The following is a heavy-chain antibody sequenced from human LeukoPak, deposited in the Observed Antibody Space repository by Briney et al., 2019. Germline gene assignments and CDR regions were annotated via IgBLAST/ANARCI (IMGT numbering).Heavy chain of an antibody. D-gene: IGHD3-22*01. Sequence: GGSLRLSCAASGFAFSSYAMSWVRQAPGKGLEWVSVIYSGGSTYYADSVKGRFTISRDNSKNTLYLQMNSLRAEDTAVYYCAREIYDSSGYYWSYFDYWGQGTLVTVSS. J-gene: IGHJ4*02. CDR1: GFAFSSYA. CDR2: IYSGGST. CDR3: AREIYDSSGYYWSYFDY. V-gene: IGHV3-66*01.